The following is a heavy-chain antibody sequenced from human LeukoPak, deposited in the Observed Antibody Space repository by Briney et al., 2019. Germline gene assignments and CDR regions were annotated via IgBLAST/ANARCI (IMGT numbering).Heavy chain of an antibody. J-gene: IGHJ6*03. CDR3: ARDRRDYHYFYYMDV. Sequence: SETLSLTCSVSGGAINNSSYHWGWIRQPPGKGLEWIGSIYYRGGTYCNPSLKSRVTISVDTSKNQFSLKLSSVTAADTAVYYCARDRRDYHYFYYMDVWGKGTPVTVSS. V-gene: IGHV4-39*07. CDR2: IYYRGGT. D-gene: IGHD5-24*01. CDR1: GGAINNSSYH.